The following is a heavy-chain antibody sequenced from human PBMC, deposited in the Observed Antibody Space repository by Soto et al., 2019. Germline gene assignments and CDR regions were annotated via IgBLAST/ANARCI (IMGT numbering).Heavy chain of an antibody. D-gene: IGHD6-6*01. CDR3: ATPASIASYGMDV. J-gene: IGHJ6*02. CDR2: ISSSSSYI. Sequence: EVQLVESGGGLVKPGGSLRLSCAASGFTFSSYSMNWVRQAPGKGLEWVSSISSSSSYIYYADSVKGRFTISRDTAKNSLYLQMNSLRAEDTAVYYCATPASIASYGMDVWGQGTTVTVSS. V-gene: IGHV3-21*01. CDR1: GFTFSSYS.